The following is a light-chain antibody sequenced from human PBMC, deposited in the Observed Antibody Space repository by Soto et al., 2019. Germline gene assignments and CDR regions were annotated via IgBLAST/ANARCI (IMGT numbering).Light chain of an antibody. Sequence: EIVLTQSPGSLSLSPGERATLSCRASQSVDSSFFAWYQKKPGQAPRLLIYGASKRATGIPDRFSGRGSETDFTLTISTLEPEDFAVYYCQQYVSSVTFGQGTKVEIK. CDR1: QSVDSSF. CDR3: QQYVSSVT. J-gene: IGKJ1*01. V-gene: IGKV3-20*01. CDR2: GAS.